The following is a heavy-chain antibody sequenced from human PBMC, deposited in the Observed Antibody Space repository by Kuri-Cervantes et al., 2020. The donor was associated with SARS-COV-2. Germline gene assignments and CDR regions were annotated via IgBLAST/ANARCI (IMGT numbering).Heavy chain of an antibody. J-gene: IGHJ6*03. CDR2: IYHSGST. D-gene: IGHD2-2*01. CDR3: ARGHCSSTSCYINYYYYMDV. CDR1: GGSFSGYY. Sequence: SETLSLTCAVYGGSFSGYYWSWIRQPPGKGLEWIGSIYHSGSTYYNPSLKSRVTISVDTSKNQFSLKLSSVTAADTAVYYCARGHCSSTSCYINYYYYMDVWGKGTTVTVSS. V-gene: IGHV4-34*01.